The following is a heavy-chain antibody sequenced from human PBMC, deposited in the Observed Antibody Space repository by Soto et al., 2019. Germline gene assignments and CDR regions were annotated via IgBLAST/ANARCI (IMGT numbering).Heavy chain of an antibody. V-gene: IGHV3-33*01. J-gene: IGHJ4*02. CDR2: IWNDGSSE. CDR1: GFTFSNYG. CDR3: ARWGGGGSFDY. Sequence: GGSLRLSCAASGFTFSNYGMHWVRQAPGKGLEWVAVIWNDGSSEVYADSVKGRFTISRDNSKNTLYLQVNSLRAEDTAVYYCARWGGGGSFDYWGQGAQVRVSS. D-gene: IGHD2-15*01.